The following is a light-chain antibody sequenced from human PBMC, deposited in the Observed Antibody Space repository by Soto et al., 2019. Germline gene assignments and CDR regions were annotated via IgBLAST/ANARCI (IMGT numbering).Light chain of an antibody. V-gene: IGKV3-20*01. CDR1: QSVSSSY. CDR3: QQYGSSRGT. Sequence: EIVLTQSPGTLSLSPGERATLSCRASQSVSSSYLAWYQQKPGQAPRPFIYGASSRATGIPDRFSGSGSGTDFTLTINKLEPQDFAEYFCQQYGSSRGTFGQGTKVQIK. CDR2: GAS. J-gene: IGKJ1*01.